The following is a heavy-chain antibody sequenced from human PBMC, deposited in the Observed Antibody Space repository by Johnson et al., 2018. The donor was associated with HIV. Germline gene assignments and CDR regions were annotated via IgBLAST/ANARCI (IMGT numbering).Heavy chain of an antibody. CDR3: ARDHSSSWYRGFGGAFDI. CDR2: ISYDGSNK. Sequence: QVQLVESGGGVVQPGRSLRLSCAASGFTFSSYAMHWVRQAPGKGLEWVAVISYDGSNKYYADSVKGRFTISRDNAKNSLYLQMNSLRAEDTAVYYSARDHSSSWYRGFGGAFDIWGQGTMVTVSS. CDR1: GFTFSSYA. J-gene: IGHJ3*02. V-gene: IGHV3-30-3*01. D-gene: IGHD6-13*01.